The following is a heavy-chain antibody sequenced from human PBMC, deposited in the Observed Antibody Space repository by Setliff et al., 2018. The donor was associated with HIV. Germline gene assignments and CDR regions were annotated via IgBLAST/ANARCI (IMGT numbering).Heavy chain of an antibody. CDR2: VIPIFATT. Sequence: ASVKVSCKTSGYTFSSHAISWVRQAPGQGLEWMGGVIPIFATTTYAQQFQGRVTIIADESTNTAYMELSSLRSDDTAVYYCAREVGTYSGSYAVADGFDIWGQGTMVTVSS. D-gene: IGHD1-26*01. CDR1: GYTFSSHA. V-gene: IGHV1-69*13. CDR3: AREVGTYSGSYAVADGFDI. J-gene: IGHJ3*02.